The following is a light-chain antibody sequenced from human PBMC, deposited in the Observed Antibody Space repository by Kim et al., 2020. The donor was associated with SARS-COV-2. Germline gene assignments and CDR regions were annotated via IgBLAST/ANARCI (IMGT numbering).Light chain of an antibody. V-gene: IGLV1-44*01. CDR3: ATWDDRLDVLM. CDR1: SSNVGSNT. CDR2: SND. J-gene: IGLJ7*01. Sequence: GQGVTISCFGGSSNVGSNTVNWYQQFPGTAPKFLIDSNDRRPSGVSDRVSSSKSGTSASLAISGLQSEDEADYYCATWDDRLDVLMFGGGTQLTVL.